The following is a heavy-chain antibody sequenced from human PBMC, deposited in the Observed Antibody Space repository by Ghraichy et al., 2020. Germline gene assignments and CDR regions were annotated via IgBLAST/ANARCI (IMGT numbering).Heavy chain of an antibody. CDR1: GFTFSTYT. D-gene: IGHD2-2*01. V-gene: IGHV3-21*01. CDR2: ISSTSNSI. CDR3: ARVVVPAASFYFYYMDV. J-gene: IGHJ6*03. Sequence: GESLNISCAASGFTFSTYTMNWVRQAPGKGLEWVSSISSTSNSIYYADSVKGRFTISRDNAKNSLFLQMNSLRAEATAVYYCARVVVPAASFYFYYMDVWGKGTTVTVSS.